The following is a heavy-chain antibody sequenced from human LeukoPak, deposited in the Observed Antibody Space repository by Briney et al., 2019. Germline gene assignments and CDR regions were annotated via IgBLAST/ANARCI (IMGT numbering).Heavy chain of an antibody. J-gene: IGHJ4*02. Sequence: PSQTLSLTCSVSGDSINMIVNCWSWIRHSPGRGPEWIGYIYKGRSTSYTPSLKNRVTISVDTSKKQFSLILESVTAADTAVYYCARVVVPAAIVYWGQGIPVTVSS. CDR2: IYKGRST. V-gene: IGHV4-31*03. D-gene: IGHD2-15*01. CDR3: ARVVVPAAIVY. CDR1: GDSINMIVNC.